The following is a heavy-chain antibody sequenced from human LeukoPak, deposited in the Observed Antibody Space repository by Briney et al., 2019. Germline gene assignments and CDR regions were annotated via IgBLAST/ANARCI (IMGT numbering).Heavy chain of an antibody. CDR2: ISGGGSST. CDR3: AKDQRSYYPDY. V-gene: IGHV3-23*01. D-gene: IGHD1-26*01. CDR1: GFTLSSYA. Sequence: RGSLRLSPAPSGFTLSSYAMSWGPQAPGKGLEWVSAISGGGSSTYYADSVKGRFTISRDNSKNTLYLQMNSLRAEDTAVYYCAKDQRSYYPDYWGQGTLVTVSS. J-gene: IGHJ4*02.